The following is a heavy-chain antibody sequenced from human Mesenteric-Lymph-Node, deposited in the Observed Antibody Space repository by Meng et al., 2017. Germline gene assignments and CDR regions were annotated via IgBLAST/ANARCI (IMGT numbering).Heavy chain of an antibody. J-gene: IGHJ4*02. V-gene: IGHV1-8*03. CDR3: ASRAWAAGKPYCFDY. CDR1: GYTFTSYD. CDR2: MNPNSGNT. Sequence: ASVKVSCKASGYTFTSYDINWVRQATGQGLEWMGWMNPNSGNTGYAQKFQGRVTITRNTSISTAYMELSSLRSEDTAVYYCASRAWAAGKPYCFDYWGQGTLVTVSS. D-gene: IGHD6-13*01.